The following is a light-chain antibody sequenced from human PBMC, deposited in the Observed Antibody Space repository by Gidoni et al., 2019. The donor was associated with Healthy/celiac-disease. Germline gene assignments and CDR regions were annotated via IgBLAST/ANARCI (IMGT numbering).Light chain of an antibody. Sequence: EIVMTPSPATLSVSPGERATLSCRASQSVNSNLAWYQQKPGQAPRLLTYGASTRATGIPARFSGSGSGTEFTLTISSLQSEDFAVYYCQQYNNGVTFGGGTKVEIK. V-gene: IGKV3-15*01. CDR1: QSVNSN. CDR2: GAS. J-gene: IGKJ4*01. CDR3: QQYNNGVT.